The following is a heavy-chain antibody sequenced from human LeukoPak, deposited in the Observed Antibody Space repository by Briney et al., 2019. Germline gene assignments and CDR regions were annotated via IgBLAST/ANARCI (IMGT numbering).Heavy chain of an antibody. J-gene: IGHJ4*02. V-gene: IGHV1-2*02. CDR1: GYTFTGYY. CDR2: INPNSGST. Sequence: ASVKVSCKASGYTFTGYYMHWVRQAPGQGLEWMGWINPNSGSTNYAQKFQGRVTMTRDTSISTAYMELSRLRSDDTAVYYCARDEILTLFDYWGQGTLVTVSS. D-gene: IGHD2-15*01. CDR3: ARDEILTLFDY.